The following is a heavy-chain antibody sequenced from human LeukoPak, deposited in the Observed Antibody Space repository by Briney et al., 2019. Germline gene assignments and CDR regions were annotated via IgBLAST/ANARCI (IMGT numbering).Heavy chain of an antibody. D-gene: IGHD2-2*01. CDR3: AREGGIVVVPAAISGPYYYYMDV. V-gene: IGHV4-30-4*08. J-gene: IGHJ6*03. Sequence: SQTLSLTCTVSGGSISSGDYYWSWIRQPPGKGLEWIGYIYYSGSTYYNPSLKSRVTISVDTSKNQFSLKLSSVTAADTAVYYCAREGGIVVVPAAISGPYYYYMDVWGKGTTVTISS. CDR1: GGSISSGDYY. CDR2: IYYSGST.